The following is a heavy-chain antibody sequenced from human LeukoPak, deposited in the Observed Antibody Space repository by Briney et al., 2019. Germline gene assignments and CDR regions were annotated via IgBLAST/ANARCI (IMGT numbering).Heavy chain of an antibody. J-gene: IGHJ4*02. CDR1: GYTLTELS. Sequence: ASVKVSCKVSGYTLTELSMHWVRQAPGKGLEWMGGFDPEDGETIYAQKFQGRVTMTEDTFTDTAYMELRSLRSDDTAVYYCARVLGFGEPSGYWGQGTLVTVSS. V-gene: IGHV1-24*01. CDR2: FDPEDGET. D-gene: IGHD3-10*01. CDR3: ARVLGFGEPSGY.